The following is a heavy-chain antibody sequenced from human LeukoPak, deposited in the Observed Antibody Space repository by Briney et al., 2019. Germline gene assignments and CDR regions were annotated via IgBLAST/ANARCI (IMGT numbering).Heavy chain of an antibody. CDR3: STEYYGSANFNN. D-gene: IGHD3-10*01. CDR2: IKSNPAGGTT. J-gene: IGHJ4*02. Sequence: GGTLRLSCAASGLTFMNAWMSWAPHAPGKGLEYISNIKSNPAGGTTDYAAPVKGRFTISRDDSKNTLFLQMNSLKTEDTAVYYCSTEYYGSANFNNWGQGTLVTVSS. CDR1: GLTFMNAW. V-gene: IGHV3-15*01.